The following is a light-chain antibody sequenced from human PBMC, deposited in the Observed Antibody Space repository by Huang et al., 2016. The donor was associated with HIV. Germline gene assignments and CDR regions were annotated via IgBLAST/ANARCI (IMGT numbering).Light chain of an antibody. V-gene: IGKV3-15*01. CDR3: QQCNYWPPRYT. J-gene: IGKJ2*01. CDR1: QNIGSS. CDR2: VDS. Sequence: EIVMTPSPATLSVSPGERATLSCRASQNIGSSLAWYQQKPGQAPRLRISVDSTRATGIPARVSGSGSGTDFTLTISSLQSEDFAVYYCQQCNYWPPRYTFGQGTKLDMK.